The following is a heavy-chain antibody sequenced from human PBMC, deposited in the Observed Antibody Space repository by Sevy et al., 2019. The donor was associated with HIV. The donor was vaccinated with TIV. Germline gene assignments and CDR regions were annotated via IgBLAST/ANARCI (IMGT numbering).Heavy chain of an antibody. CDR3: ARDGGSTDWGMDL. CDR2: ISSRTDYI. D-gene: IGHD7-27*01. V-gene: IGHV3-21*01. J-gene: IGHJ6*02. Sequence: GGSLRLSCAASGFTFGSYSMNWVRQAPGKGLEWVSSISSRTDYIYYADSMRGRFTISRDDAKKSLHLEMNSLRAEDTAVHYCARDGGSTDWGMDLWGQGTTVTVSS. CDR1: GFTFGSYS.